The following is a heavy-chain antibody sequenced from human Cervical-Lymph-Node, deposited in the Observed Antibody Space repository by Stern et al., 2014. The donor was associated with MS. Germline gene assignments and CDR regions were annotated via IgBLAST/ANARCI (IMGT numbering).Heavy chain of an antibody. V-gene: IGHV4-4*07. CDR3: ARGRHTAMVTSGRYFDL. Sequence: VQLVESGPGRVQPSETLTLTCTVSGASMKNFYWTWIRQTPEKGLEWIGHMSNSGTTYYDPSLKSRVTMSMDASKQQFSLRLTSVTAVDTAVYFCARGRHTAMVTSGRYFDLWGQGTLVTVSS. J-gene: IGHJ4*02. D-gene: IGHD5-18*01. CDR1: GASMKNFY. CDR2: MSNSGTT.